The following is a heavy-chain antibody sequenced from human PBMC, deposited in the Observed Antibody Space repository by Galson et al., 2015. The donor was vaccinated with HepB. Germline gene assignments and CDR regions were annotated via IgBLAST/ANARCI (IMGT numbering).Heavy chain of an antibody. D-gene: IGHD2-21*02. V-gene: IGHV3-30-3*01. J-gene: IGHJ4*02. CDR2: MSHDETNK. CDR1: GFTFSNYA. Sequence: SLRLSCAASGFTFSNYAMHWVRRAPGKGLEWVAVMSHDETNKYYADSVKGRFTISRDNSKNTLFLQMNSLRTEDTAVYYRARDSDCGGDCLLFYFDYWGPGTLVTVSS. CDR3: ARDSDCGGDCLLFYFDY.